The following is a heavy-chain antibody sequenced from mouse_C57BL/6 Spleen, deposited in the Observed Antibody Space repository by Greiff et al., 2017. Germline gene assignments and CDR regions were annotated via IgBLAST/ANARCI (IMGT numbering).Heavy chain of an antibody. CDR2: IYPRSGNT. Sequence: VQVVESGAELARPGASVKLSCKASGYTFTSYGISWVKQRTGQGLEWIGEIYPRSGNTYYNEKFKGKATLTADKSSSTAYMELRSLTSEDSAVYFCAKDYGSPWFAYWGQGTLVTVSA. J-gene: IGHJ3*01. D-gene: IGHD1-1*01. CDR3: AKDYGSPWFAY. V-gene: IGHV1-81*01. CDR1: GYTFTSYG.